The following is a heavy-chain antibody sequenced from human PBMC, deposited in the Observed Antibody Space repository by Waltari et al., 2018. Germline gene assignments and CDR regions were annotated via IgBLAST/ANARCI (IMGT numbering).Heavy chain of an antibody. CDR1: GGSISSSY. J-gene: IGHJ2*01. V-gene: IGHV4-59*01. D-gene: IGHD3-16*01. CDR2: IYYSGST. Sequence: QVQLQESGPGLVKPSETLSLTCTVSGGSISSSYWSWIRQPPGKGLEWIGYIYYSGSTNYNPSLKSRVTISVDTSKNQFSLKLSSVTAADTAVYYCARARGYWYFDLWGRGTLVTVSS. CDR3: ARARGYWYFDL.